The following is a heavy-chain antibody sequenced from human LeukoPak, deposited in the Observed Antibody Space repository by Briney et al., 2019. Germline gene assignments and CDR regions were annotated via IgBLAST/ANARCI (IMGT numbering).Heavy chain of an antibody. Sequence: GGSLRLSCAASGFTFNNYAMNWVRQAPGKGLDWVSTIGSGDTTFYAGSVKGRFTISRDNSKNTLYLQMSSLRAEDTAVYYCARDPGYCSGGSCSGYWGQGTLVTVSS. CDR3: ARDPGYCSGGSCSGY. J-gene: IGHJ4*02. V-gene: IGHV3-23*01. CDR2: IGSGDTT. CDR1: GFTFNNYA. D-gene: IGHD2-15*01.